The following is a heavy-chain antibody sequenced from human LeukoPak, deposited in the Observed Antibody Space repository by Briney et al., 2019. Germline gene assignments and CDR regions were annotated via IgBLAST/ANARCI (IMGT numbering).Heavy chain of an antibody. CDR2: ISTYNGNT. D-gene: IGHD1-26*01. CDR3: AKGAGFSGTYWYDY. Sequence: GASVKVSCKASGYTFTSYGISWVRQAPGQGLEWMGWISTYNGNTHYAQKLQGRVTMTADTSTSTAYMELRSLRSDDTTVYYCAKGAGFSGTYWYDYWGQGTLVTVSS. J-gene: IGHJ4*02. CDR1: GYTFTSYG. V-gene: IGHV1-18*01.